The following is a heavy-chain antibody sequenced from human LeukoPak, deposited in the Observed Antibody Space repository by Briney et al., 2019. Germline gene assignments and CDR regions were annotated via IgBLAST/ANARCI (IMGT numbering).Heavy chain of an antibody. V-gene: IGHV1-24*01. Sequence: ASVEVSYKVSGYTLTELSMHWVRQAPGKGLEWMGGFDPEDGETIYAQKFQGRVTMTEDTSTDTAYMELSSLRSEDTAVYYCATYLLAAAGDADYWGQGTLVTVSS. D-gene: IGHD6-13*01. J-gene: IGHJ4*02. CDR3: ATYLLAAAGDADY. CDR2: FDPEDGET. CDR1: GYTLTELS.